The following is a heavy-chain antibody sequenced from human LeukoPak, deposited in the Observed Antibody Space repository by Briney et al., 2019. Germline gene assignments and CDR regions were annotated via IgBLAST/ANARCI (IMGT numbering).Heavy chain of an antibody. CDR1: GFTFDDYG. D-gene: IGHD4-17*01. CDR3: ATRLRAYYFDY. Sequence: GGSLRLSCAASGFTFDDYGMSWVRQAPGKGLEWVSAISGSGGSTYYADSVKGRFTISRDNSKNTLYLQMNSLRAEDTAVYYCATRLRAYYFDYWGQGTLVTVSS. V-gene: IGHV3-23*01. J-gene: IGHJ4*02. CDR2: ISGSGGST.